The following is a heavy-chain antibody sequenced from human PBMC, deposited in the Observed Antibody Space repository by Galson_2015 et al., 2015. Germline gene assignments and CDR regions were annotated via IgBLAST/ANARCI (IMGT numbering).Heavy chain of an antibody. CDR2: INSDGSST. CDR1: GFTFSSYW. V-gene: IGHV3-74*01. D-gene: IGHD2-2*01. Sequence: SLRLSCAASGFTFSSYWMHWVRHAPGKGLVWVSRINSDGSSTSYADSVKGRFTISRDNAKNTLYLQMNSLRAEDTAVYYCSRQLPSRYYYYGMDVWGQGTTVTVSS. J-gene: IGHJ6*02. CDR3: SRQLPSRYYYYGMDV.